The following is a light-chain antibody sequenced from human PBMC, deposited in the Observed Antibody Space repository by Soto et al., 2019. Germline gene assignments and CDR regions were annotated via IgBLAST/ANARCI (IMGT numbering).Light chain of an antibody. V-gene: IGKV3-15*01. CDR2: GAS. CDR3: QHYNNWPRT. J-gene: IGKJ2*01. Sequence: EIVMTQSPATLSVSPGERATLSCRASQSVSSNLAWYQQKPGQVPRLLIYGASTRATGVPARFSGSGSGTEFTLTISSLQSEDFAVYYCQHYNNWPRTFGQGTKVDIK. CDR1: QSVSSN.